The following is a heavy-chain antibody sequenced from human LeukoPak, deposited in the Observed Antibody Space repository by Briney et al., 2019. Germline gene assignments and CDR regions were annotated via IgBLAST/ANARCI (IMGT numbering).Heavy chain of an antibody. CDR2: TYYRSKWYN. V-gene: IGHV6-1*01. J-gene: IGHJ4*02. CDR1: GDSVSSNSAA. D-gene: IGHD6-19*01. Sequence: SQTLSLTCAISGDSVSSNSAAWNWIRQSPSRGLEWLGRTYYRSKWYNDYAVSVKCRITINPDTSKNQFSLQLNSVTPEDTAVYYCARDWGMREYSSGPTHPGYFDYWGQGTLVTVSS. CDR3: ARDWGMREYSSGPTHPGYFDY.